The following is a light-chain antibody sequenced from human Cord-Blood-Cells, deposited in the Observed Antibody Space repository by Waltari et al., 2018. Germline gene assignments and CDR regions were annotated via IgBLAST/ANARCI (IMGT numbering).Light chain of an antibody. Sequence: EIQMNQTPSTLSVSVGDRVTIPCRASQSIISWLDWYQQKPGKAPKLLIYKASSLESGVSSRFSGSGSGTEFTLTISSLQPDDFATYYCQQYNSYSPYTFGQGTKLEIK. CDR3: QQYNSYSPYT. V-gene: IGKV1-5*03. CDR2: KAS. CDR1: QSIISW. J-gene: IGKJ2*01.